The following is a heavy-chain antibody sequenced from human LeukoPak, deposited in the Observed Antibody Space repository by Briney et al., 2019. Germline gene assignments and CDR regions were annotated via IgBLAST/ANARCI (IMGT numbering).Heavy chain of an antibody. V-gene: IGHV3-7*01. J-gene: IGHJ4*02. CDR3: TRSRRDGNDY. Sequence: GGSLRLSCAASGFTFSSSWMSWVLQAPGKGLEWVANINEDGSAKYYVDSVKGRFTISRDNAKRSLDLQVNSLRAEDTAVYYCTRSRRDGNDYWGQGTLVTVSS. D-gene: IGHD5-24*01. CDR1: GFTFSSSW. CDR2: INEDGSAK.